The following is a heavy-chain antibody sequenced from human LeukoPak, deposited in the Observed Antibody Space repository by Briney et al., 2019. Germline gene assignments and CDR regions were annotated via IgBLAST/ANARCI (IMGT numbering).Heavy chain of an antibody. CDR3: ARDPDYDSSGY. CDR2: ISYDGSNK. Sequence: GRSLRLSCAASGFTFSSYAMHWVRQAPGKGLEWVAVISYDGSNKYYADSVKGRFTISRDNSKNTLYLQMNSLRAEDTAVYYCARDPDYDSSGYWGQGTLVTVSS. D-gene: IGHD3-22*01. V-gene: IGHV3-30-3*01. CDR1: GFTFSSYA. J-gene: IGHJ4*02.